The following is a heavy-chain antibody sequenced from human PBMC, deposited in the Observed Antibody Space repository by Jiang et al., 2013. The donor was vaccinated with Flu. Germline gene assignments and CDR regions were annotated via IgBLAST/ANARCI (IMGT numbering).Heavy chain of an antibody. D-gene: IGHD6-13*01. J-gene: IGHJ6*02. CDR3: SREIGTGYSSFYYYYAMDV. Sequence: SAAWNWIRQSPSRGLEWLGRTYYRSKWYNDYAVSVKSRITINPDTSKNQFSLQLNSVTPEDTAVYYCSREIGTGYSSFYYYYAMDVWGQGTTVTVSS. CDR2: TYYRSKWYN. V-gene: IGHV6-1*01. CDR1: SAA.